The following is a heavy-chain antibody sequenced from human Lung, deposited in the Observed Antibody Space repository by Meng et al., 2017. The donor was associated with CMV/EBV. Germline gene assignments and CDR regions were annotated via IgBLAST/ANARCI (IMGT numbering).Heavy chain of an antibody. D-gene: IGHD2-21*02. Sequence: GHLWTWVRHVPGKGLERSGQVYHSECTNYIPSLKSRVTISVDKFRNHFSLNMGNVTVADKVVYYCARIERRRILKYCGSDCSTTDYWGQGTLVTVSS. CDR2: VYHSECT. CDR1: GHL. CDR3: ARIERRRILKYCGSDCSTTDY. J-gene: IGHJ4*02. V-gene: IGHV4-4*02.